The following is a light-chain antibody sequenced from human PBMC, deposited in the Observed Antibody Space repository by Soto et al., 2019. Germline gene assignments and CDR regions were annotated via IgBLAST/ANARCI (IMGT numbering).Light chain of an antibody. V-gene: IGKV3-20*01. CDR3: QQYGSSPRT. J-gene: IGKJ1*01. CDR1: QSVSSSY. Sequence: EIVLTQSPVSVCCSPRESSTLSCRARQSVSSSYLAWYQQKPGQAPRLLIYGASSRATGIPDRFSGSGSGTDFTLTISRLEPEDFAVYYCQQYGSSPRTFGQGTKVDIK. CDR2: GAS.